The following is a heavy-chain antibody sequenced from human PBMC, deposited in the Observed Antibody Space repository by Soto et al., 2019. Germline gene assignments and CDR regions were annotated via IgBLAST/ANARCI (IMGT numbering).Heavy chain of an antibody. CDR2: IYHSGST. V-gene: IGHV4-4*02. CDR3: ARDRLDSFWSGYYTGAGYYYGMDV. CDR1: GGSISSSNW. D-gene: IGHD3-3*01. Sequence: SETLSLTCAVSGGSISSSNWWSWVRQPPGKGLEWIGEIYHSGSTNYNPSLKSRVTISVDKSKNQFSLKLSSVTAADTAVYYCARDRLDSFWSGYYTGAGYYYGMDVWGQGTTVTVSS. J-gene: IGHJ6*02.